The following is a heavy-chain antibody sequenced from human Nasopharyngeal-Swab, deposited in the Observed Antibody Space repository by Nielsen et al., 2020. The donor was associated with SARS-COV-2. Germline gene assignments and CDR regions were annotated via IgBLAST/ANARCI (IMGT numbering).Heavy chain of an antibody. CDR1: GGTFSSYA. CDR2: IIPIFGTA. CDR3: ARDRSRWLQKLTPDAFDI. D-gene: IGHD5-24*01. V-gene: IGHV1-69*13. Sequence: SVKVSCKASGGTFSSYAISWVRQPPGQGLEWMGGIIPIFGTANYAQKFQGRVTITADESTSTAYMELSSLRSEDTAVYYCARDRSRWLQKLTPDAFDIWGQGTMVTVSS. J-gene: IGHJ3*02.